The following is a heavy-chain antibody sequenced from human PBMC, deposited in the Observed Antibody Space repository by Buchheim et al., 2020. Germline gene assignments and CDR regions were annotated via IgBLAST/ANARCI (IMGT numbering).Heavy chain of an antibody. CDR2: ISYDGSNK. CDR3: ARVLANWGYFDY. CDR1: GFTFSSYA. D-gene: IGHD7-27*01. J-gene: IGHJ4*02. Sequence: QVQLVESGGGVVQPGRSLRLSCAASGFTFSSYAMHWVRQAPGKGLEWVAVISYDGSNKYYADSVKGRFTISRDNSKNTLYLQMNSLRAEDTAVYYCARVLANWGYFDYWGQGTL. V-gene: IGHV3-30*04.